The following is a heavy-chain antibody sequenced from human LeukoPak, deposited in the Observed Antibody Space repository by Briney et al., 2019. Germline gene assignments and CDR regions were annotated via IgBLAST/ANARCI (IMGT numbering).Heavy chain of an antibody. V-gene: IGHV3-23*01. J-gene: IGHJ4*02. CDR1: GFTFSSYA. CDR3: VKDRCDRATCPEV. CDR2: ISGSGVST. D-gene: IGHD2-21*01. Sequence: GGPLRLSCAASGFTFSSYAMSWVRQAPGEGLEWVSGISGSGVSTYYTDSVKGRFTISRDNSKNTLHLQMRSLRAEDTALYYCVKDRCDRATCPEVWGQGTLVTVSS.